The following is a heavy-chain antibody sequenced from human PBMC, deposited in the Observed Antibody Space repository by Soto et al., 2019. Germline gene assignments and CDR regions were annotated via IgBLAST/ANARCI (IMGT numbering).Heavy chain of an antibody. J-gene: IGHJ6*02. CDR3: ARAGIAYCSSTTCYLYYYVMDV. Sequence: ASVKVSCKASGYTFTSYCMHWVRQAPGQGLEWMGIINPSGGSTTYAQKFQGRVTMTRDTSTSTVYMELTSLTSGDTAVYYCARAGIAYCSSTTCYLYYYVMDVWGQGTTVTVSS. D-gene: IGHD2-2*01. V-gene: IGHV1-46*01. CDR2: INPSGGST. CDR1: GYTFTSYC.